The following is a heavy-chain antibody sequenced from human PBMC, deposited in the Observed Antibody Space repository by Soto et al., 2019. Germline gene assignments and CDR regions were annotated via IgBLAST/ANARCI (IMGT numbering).Heavy chain of an antibody. J-gene: IGHJ3*01. Sequence: GGSLRLSCAASGFTVNGKKYMTWVRQAPGKGLEWVSALYITDGTYYADSVKGRFIVSIDNSRTTVYLQMNSLRPEDTAVYYCATWLLREHGFDVWGPATMVTVSS. V-gene: IGHV3-53*01. CDR3: ATWLLREHGFDV. CDR1: GFTVNGKKY. D-gene: IGHD6-19*01. CDR2: LYITDGT.